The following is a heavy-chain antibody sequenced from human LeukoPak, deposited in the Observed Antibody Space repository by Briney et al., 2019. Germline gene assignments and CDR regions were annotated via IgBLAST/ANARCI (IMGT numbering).Heavy chain of an antibody. CDR3: ARDLITIFGVVTPNTFDY. CDR1: GYTFTGYY. CDR2: INPNSGGT. D-gene: IGHD3-3*01. V-gene: IGHV1-2*02. Sequence: ASVKASCKASGYTFTGYYMHWVRQAPGQGLEWMGWINPNSGGTNYAQKFQGRVTMTRDTSISTAYMELSRLRSDDTAVYYCARDLITIFGVVTPNTFDYWGQGTLVTVSS. J-gene: IGHJ4*02.